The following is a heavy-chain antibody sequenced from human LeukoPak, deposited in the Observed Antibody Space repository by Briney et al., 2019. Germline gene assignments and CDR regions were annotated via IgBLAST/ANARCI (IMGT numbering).Heavy chain of an antibody. CDR3: ARDQTRIAAAGTDNYFDY. Sequence: PGGSLRLSCAASGFTFSSYSMNWVRQAPGKGLEWVSSISSSSSYIYYADSVKGRFTISRDNAKNSLYLQMNSLRAEDTAVYYCARDQTRIAAAGTDNYFDYWGQGTLVTVSS. D-gene: IGHD6-13*01. CDR1: GFTFSSYS. CDR2: ISSSSSYI. V-gene: IGHV3-21*04. J-gene: IGHJ4*02.